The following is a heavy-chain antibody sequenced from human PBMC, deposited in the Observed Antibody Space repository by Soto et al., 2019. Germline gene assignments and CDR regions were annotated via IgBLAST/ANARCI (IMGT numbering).Heavy chain of an antibody. J-gene: IGHJ4*02. CDR3: ARDLAEYSIGWAGAGDY. CDR1: GFTFSSYA. CDR2: ISYDGSNK. D-gene: IGHD6-19*01. Sequence: QVQLVESGGGVVQPGRSLRLSCAASGFTFSSYAMHWVRQAPGKGLEWVAVISYDGSNKYYADSVKGRFTISRDNSNNTLYLQMNSLRAEDTAVYDCARDLAEYSIGWAGAGDYWGQGTLVTVSS. V-gene: IGHV3-30-3*01.